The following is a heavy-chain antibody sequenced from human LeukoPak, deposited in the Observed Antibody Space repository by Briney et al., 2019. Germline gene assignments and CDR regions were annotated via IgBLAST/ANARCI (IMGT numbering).Heavy chain of an antibody. V-gene: IGHV3-74*01. CDR1: GFTFSNYW. D-gene: IGHD3-22*01. CDR2: INSDGRST. J-gene: IGHJ4*02. CDR3: ARGYYDSSGYYLIDY. Sequence: GGSLRLSCAASGFTFSNYWMHWVPHPPGKGRVLVSRINSDGRSTSYADSVKGRFTISRDNAKNTLYLQMNSLRAEDTAVYYCARGYYDSSGYYLIDYWGQGTLVTVSS.